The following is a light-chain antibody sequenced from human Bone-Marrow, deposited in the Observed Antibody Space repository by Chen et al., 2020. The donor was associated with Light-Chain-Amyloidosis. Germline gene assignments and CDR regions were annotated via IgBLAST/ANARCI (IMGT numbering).Light chain of an antibody. Sequence: QSVLTQPPSTSGTPGQRVTISCSGSTSNIGTHTVNWYRQVPGTAPRLLIQSDNQRPSGVPDRFSGSKSGTSASLAISWLQSEDEADYYCAAWDDSLNGVVFGGGTKLTVL. V-gene: IGLV1-44*01. J-gene: IGLJ2*01. CDR3: AAWDDSLNGVV. CDR2: SDN. CDR1: TSNIGTHT.